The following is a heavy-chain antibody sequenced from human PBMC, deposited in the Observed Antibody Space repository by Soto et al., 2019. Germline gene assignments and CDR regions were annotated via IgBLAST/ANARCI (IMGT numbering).Heavy chain of an antibody. D-gene: IGHD6-13*01. Sequence: SETLSLTCAVYGGSFSGYYWSWIRQPPGKGLEWIGEINHSGSTNYNPSLKSRVTISVDTSKNQFSLKLSSVTAADTAVYYCARTYSSSWSLFEYCGQGTLVTVSS. CDR2: INHSGST. J-gene: IGHJ4*02. CDR3: ARTYSSSWSLFEY. V-gene: IGHV4-34*01. CDR1: GGSFSGYY.